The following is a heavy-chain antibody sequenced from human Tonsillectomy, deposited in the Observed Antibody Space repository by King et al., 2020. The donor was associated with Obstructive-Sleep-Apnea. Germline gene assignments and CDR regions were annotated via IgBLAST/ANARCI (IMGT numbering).Heavy chain of an antibody. V-gene: IGHV3-72*01. J-gene: IGHJ3*02. CDR2: SRNKANSYTT. CDR3: GRDVGRFSDDAFDM. Sequence: VQLVESGGGLVQPGGSLRLSCAASGFTFSDHYMDWVRQAPGRGLEWVGRSRNKANSYTTEYAASVKGRFTISRDDSKNSLYLQMNNLKTEDTAVYYCGRDVGRFSDDAFDMWGQGTMVTVSS. CDR1: GFTFSDHY. D-gene: IGHD1-26*01.